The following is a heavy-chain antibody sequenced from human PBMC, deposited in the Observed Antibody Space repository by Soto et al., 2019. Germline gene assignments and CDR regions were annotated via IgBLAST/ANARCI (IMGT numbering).Heavy chain of an antibody. Sequence: QVKLQQSGPGLVKPSETLSLTCTVSGAALSSGGYFYTWVRQPPGKGLEWLGYIYYSGETNYKPSLKSRVTISLDKSKSQFTLRLIDVTAADTAVYYFKREQWDDNYFDPWGQGTLVTVSS. D-gene: IGHD1-26*01. CDR3: KREQWDDNYFDP. CDR2: IYYSGET. CDR1: GAALSSGGYF. J-gene: IGHJ5*02. V-gene: IGHV4-61*08.